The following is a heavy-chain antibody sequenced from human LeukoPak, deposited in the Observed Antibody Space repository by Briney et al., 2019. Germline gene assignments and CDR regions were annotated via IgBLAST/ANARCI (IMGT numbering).Heavy chain of an antibody. J-gene: IGHJ6*02. CDR1: GFTFSDFY. Sequence: PGGSLRLSCAASGFTFSDFYMSWIRQPPGKGLEWIGEINHSGSTNYNPSLKSRVTISVDTSKNQFSLKLSSVTAADTAVYYCARGSIAHYYGMDVWGQGTTVTVSS. CDR3: ARGSIAHYYGMDV. V-gene: IGHV4-34*01. CDR2: INHSGST.